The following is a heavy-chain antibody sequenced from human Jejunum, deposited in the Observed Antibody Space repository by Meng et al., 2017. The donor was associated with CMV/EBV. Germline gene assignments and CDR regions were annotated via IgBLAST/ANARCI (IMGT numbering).Heavy chain of an antibody. V-gene: IGHV1-2*02. J-gene: IGHJ3*01. D-gene: IGHD3-16*01. CDR1: TSYY. Sequence: TSYYVHWVRQAPGKGLEWMGWSNPDSGGTECAQTFQGRVSMTRDTTISTAYLELRGLRSDDTAVYYCARERLPYYYDRSVNEALDLWGQGTMVTVSS. CDR2: SNPDSGGT. CDR3: ARERLPYYYDRSVNEALDL.